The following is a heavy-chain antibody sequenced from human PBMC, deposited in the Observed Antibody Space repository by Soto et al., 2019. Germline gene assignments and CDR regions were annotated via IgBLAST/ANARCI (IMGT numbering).Heavy chain of an antibody. Sequence: ASVKVSCKASGYTFTSYGISWVRQAPGQGLEWMGWISAYNGNTNYAQKLQGRVTMTTDTSTSTAYMELRSLRSNDTAVYYCARDQVRAIVVVPAAAPGWFDPWGQGTLVTVSS. CDR3: ARDQVRAIVVVPAAAPGWFDP. J-gene: IGHJ5*02. D-gene: IGHD2-2*01. CDR2: ISAYNGNT. CDR1: GYTFTSYG. V-gene: IGHV1-18*01.